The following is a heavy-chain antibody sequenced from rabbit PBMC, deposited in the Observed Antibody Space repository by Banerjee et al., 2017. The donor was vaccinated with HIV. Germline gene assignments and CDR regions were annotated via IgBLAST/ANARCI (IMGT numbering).Heavy chain of an antibody. V-gene: IGHV1S7*01. CDR1: GFSLSSYW. J-gene: IGHJ6*01. Sequence: QLEESGGGLVQPGESLTLTCKASGFSLSSYWMSWVRQAPGKGLEWIGIIYAGKSSTDYASWVNGRFTISSDNAQNTLDLQMNSLTAADTATYFCARESLIGYDLWGPGTLVTVS. D-gene: IGHD6-1*01. CDR3: ARESLIGYDL. CDR2: IYAGKSST.